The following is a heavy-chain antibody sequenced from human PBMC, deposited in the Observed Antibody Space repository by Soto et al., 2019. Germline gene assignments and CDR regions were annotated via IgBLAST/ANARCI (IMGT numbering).Heavy chain of an antibody. CDR3: ARHLEEYYYYGMDV. J-gene: IGHJ6*02. CDR1: GYSLTSYC. Sequence: ESLKISCQGSGYSLTSYCIVFVRHIPCKCLEWMGIIYPGDSDTRYSPSFQGQVTISADKSISTAYLQWSSLKASDTAMYYCARHLEEYYYYGMDVWGQGTTVTVSS. CDR2: IYPGDSDT. V-gene: IGHV5-51*01.